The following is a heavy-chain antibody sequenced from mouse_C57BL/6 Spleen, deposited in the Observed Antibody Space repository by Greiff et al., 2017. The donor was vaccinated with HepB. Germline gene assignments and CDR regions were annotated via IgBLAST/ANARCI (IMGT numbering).Heavy chain of an antibody. CDR2: IYPGDGDT. CDR1: GYAFSSSW. V-gene: IGHV1-82*01. CDR3: ARWGNYGSSHWYFDV. J-gene: IGHJ1*03. D-gene: IGHD1-1*01. Sequence: VQLQQSGPELVKPGASVKISCKASGYAFSSSWMNWVKQRPGKGLEWIGRIYPGDGDTNYNGKFKGKATLTADKSSSTAYMQLSSLTSEDSAVYCCARWGNYGSSHWYFDVWGTGTTVTVSS.